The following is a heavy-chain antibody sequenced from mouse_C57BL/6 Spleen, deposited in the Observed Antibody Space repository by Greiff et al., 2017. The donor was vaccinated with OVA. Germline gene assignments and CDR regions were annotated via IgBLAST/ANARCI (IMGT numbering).Heavy chain of an antibody. CDR2: IYPGDGDT. CDR3: ASLSNYYGSSYFAY. D-gene: IGHD1-1*01. Sequence: QVQLQQSGAELVKPGASVKISCKASGYAFSSYWMNWVKQRPGKGLEWIGQIYPGDGDTNYNGKFKGKATLTADKSSSTAYMQLSSLTSEDSAVYFCASLSNYYGSSYFAYWGQGTLVTVSA. CDR1: GYAFSSYW. J-gene: IGHJ3*01. V-gene: IGHV1-80*01.